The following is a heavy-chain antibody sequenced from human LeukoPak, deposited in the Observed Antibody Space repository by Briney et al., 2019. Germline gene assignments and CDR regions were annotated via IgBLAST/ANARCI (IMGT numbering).Heavy chain of an antibody. CDR2: FYHSGST. D-gene: IGHD3-22*01. V-gene: IGHV4-38-2*02. J-gene: IGHJ4*02. CDR1: GYSISNGYY. CDR3: ARGPSDYYDSSGHYFDY. Sequence: KPSETLSLTCTVSGYSISNGYYWGWIRQPPGKGLEWIGSFYHSGSTYYNPSLKSRVTISVGTAKNPFSLRLSSGTAADTAVYYCARGPSDYYDSSGHYFDYWGQGTLVTVSS.